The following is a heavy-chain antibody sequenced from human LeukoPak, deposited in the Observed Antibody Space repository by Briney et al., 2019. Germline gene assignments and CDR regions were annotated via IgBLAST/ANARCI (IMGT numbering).Heavy chain of an antibody. J-gene: IGHJ4*02. CDR3: ARAWGEDIAARPYYFDY. CDR1: GYTFSNHA. CDR2: ISAYNGNT. V-gene: IGHV1-18*01. D-gene: IGHD6-6*01. Sequence: ASVKVSCKASGYTFSNHAISWVRQAPGQGLEWMGWISAYNGNTNYAPRLQGRVTMTTDTSTSAAYMELRSLRSDDTAVYYCARAWGEDIAARPYYFDYWGQGSLVTVSS.